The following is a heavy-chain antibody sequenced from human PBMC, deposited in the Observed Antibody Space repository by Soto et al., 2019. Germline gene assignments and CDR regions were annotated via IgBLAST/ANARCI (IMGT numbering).Heavy chain of an antibody. D-gene: IGHD3-10*01. CDR3: ARVLRGSGMVYYYYYGMDV. Sequence: PSETLSLTCTVSGGSISSGGYYWSWVRQPPGKGLEWIGEIYHSGSTNYNPSLKSRVTISVDKSKNQFSLKLSSVTAADTAVYYCARVLRGSGMVYYYYYGMDVWGQGTTVTVSS. CDR2: IYHSGST. CDR1: GGSISSGGYY. J-gene: IGHJ6*02. V-gene: IGHV4-39*07.